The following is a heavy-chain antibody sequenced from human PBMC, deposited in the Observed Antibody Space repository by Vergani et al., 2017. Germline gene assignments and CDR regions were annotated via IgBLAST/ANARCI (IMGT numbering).Heavy chain of an antibody. Sequence: EVQLLESGGGLVQPGGSLRLSCAASVFTFSSYAMSWVRQAPGKGVEWVSAISGSGGSTYYADSVKGRFTISRDNAKNTLYLQMNSLRAEDTAVYYCYCSSTDRPYCYMDVWGKGTTVTVSS. V-gene: IGHV3-23*01. CDR3: YCSSTDRPYCYMDV. CDR2: ISGSGGST. CDR1: VFTFSSYA. J-gene: IGHJ6*03. D-gene: IGHD2-2*01.